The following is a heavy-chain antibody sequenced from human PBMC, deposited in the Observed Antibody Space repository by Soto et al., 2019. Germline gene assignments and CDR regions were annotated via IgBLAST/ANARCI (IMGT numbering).Heavy chain of an antibody. J-gene: IGHJ6*02. Sequence: SETLSLTCTVSGGSISSYYWRWIRQPPGKGLEWIGYIYYSGSTNYNPSLKSRVTISVDTSKNQFSLKLSSVTAADTAVYYCAREGEYSSSSRYYYYGMDVWGQGTTVTVSS. V-gene: IGHV4-59*01. CDR3: AREGEYSSSSRYYYYGMDV. CDR1: GGSISSYY. CDR2: IYYSGST. D-gene: IGHD6-6*01.